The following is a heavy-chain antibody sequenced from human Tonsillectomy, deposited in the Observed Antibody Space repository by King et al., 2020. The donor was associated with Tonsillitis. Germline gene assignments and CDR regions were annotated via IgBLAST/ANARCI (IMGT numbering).Heavy chain of an antibody. J-gene: IGHJ4*02. CDR3: VRGSDGTLIGYLY. D-gene: IGHD3-9*01. CDR1: GFTFSTYD. Sequence: HVQLVESGGGVVQPGTSLRLSCAASGFTFSTYDMHWVRQPPGKGLEWVALISYHGSDKYYADSVKGRFTISRDNSKNILHLQINSLRVEDTAVYYCVRGSDGTLIGYLYWGQGTLVTVSS. V-gene: IGHV3-30*04. CDR2: ISYHGSDK.